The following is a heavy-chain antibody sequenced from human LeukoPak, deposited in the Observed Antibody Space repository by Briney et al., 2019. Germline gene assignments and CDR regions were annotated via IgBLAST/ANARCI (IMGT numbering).Heavy chain of an antibody. CDR1: GGSINNYY. CDR2: SHYSGST. Sequence: SETRSLTCTVSGGSINNYYWTWIRQPPGKGLEWIGDSHYSGSTNYKPSLKSRVTISVDTSKNEFSLKLSSVTAADTAVYYCARSIAAAGIWGQGTLVTVSS. CDR3: ARSIAAAGI. J-gene: IGHJ4*02. D-gene: IGHD6-13*01. V-gene: IGHV4-59*08.